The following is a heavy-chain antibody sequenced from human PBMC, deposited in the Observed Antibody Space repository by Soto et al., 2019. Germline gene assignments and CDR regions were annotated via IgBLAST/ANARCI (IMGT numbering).Heavy chain of an antibody. CDR2: IYYSGST. CDR1: GGSISGSSYY. Sequence: SETLSLTCTVSGGSISGSSYYWGWIRQPPGKGLEWIGSIYYSGSTYYNPSLKSRVTISVDTSKNQFSLKLSSVTAADTAVYYCARLGSGSYYGLYYYGMDVWGQGTKVTVSS. J-gene: IGHJ6*02. V-gene: IGHV4-39*01. CDR3: ARLGSGSYYGLYYYGMDV. D-gene: IGHD1-26*01.